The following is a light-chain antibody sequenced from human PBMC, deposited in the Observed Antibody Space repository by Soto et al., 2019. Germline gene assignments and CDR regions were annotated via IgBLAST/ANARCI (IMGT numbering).Light chain of an antibody. CDR3: HQYKSYPFT. CDR2: GAF. V-gene: IGKV1-16*01. J-gene: IGKJ3*01. Sequence: DIQMTQSPSSLSASVGDRVTIACRASQDISNYVAWFQQKPGKAPKPLIFGAFFLQGGVPSRFTGGGYGTDFTLTISSLQPEDFATYFCHQYKSYPFTFGPGTTVDI. CDR1: QDISNY.